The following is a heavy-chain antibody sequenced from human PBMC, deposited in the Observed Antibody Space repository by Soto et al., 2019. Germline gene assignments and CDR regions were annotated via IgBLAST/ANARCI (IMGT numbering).Heavy chain of an antibody. Sequence: QITLKESGPTLVKPTQTLTLTCTFSGFSLSTSGVGVGWIRQPPGKALEWLALIYWDDDKRYSPSLKSRLTITKDTSKNQVVLTMTNMDPVDTATYYCAHLYYYDSSGYLLFDYWGQGTLVTVSS. D-gene: IGHD3-22*01. CDR1: GFSLSTSGVG. CDR3: AHLYYYDSSGYLLFDY. CDR2: IYWDDDK. V-gene: IGHV2-5*02. J-gene: IGHJ4*02.